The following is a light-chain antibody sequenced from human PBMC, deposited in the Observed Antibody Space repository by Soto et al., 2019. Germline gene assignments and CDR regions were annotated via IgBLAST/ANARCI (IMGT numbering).Light chain of an antibody. CDR2: DDS. J-gene: IGLJ1*01. V-gene: IGLV3-21*02. CDR3: QVWDSTSDLLYV. Sequence: SYELTQPPSVSVAPGQTARITCGGNDIGSKTVHWYQQKPGQAPVMVVYDDSARPSGIPERLSGSNSGNTATLTISRVEAGDEADFYCQVWDSTSDLLYVFGTGTKVTVL. CDR1: DIGSKT.